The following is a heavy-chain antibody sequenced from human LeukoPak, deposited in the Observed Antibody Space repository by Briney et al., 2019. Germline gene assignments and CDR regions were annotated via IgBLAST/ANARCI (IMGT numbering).Heavy chain of an antibody. CDR2: LSGSGGNT. D-gene: IGHD5-18*01. Sequence: GGSLRLSCAASGFTFSRYAMSWVRQAPGKGLEWVSGLSGSGGNTYYADSVKGRFTISRDNSKNTLYLQMNSLRAEDTAVYYCAKGTYSYGTYNWFDPWGQGTLVTVSS. V-gene: IGHV3-23*01. CDR1: GFTFSRYA. CDR3: AKGTYSYGTYNWFDP. J-gene: IGHJ5*02.